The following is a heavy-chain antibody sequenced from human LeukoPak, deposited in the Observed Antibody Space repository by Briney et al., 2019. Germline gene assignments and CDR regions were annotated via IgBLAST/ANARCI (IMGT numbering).Heavy chain of an antibody. CDR2: ISSSSSYI. CDR3: ATDRTLYSYDSSGYSA. J-gene: IGHJ3*01. V-gene: IGHV3-21*01. CDR1: GFTFSSYS. D-gene: IGHD3-22*01. Sequence: GGSLRLSCAASGFTFSSYSMNWVRQAPGKGLEWVSSISSSSSYIYYADSVKGRFTISRDNAKNSLYLQMNSLRAEDTAVYYCATDRTLYSYDSSGYSAWGQGTMVTVSS.